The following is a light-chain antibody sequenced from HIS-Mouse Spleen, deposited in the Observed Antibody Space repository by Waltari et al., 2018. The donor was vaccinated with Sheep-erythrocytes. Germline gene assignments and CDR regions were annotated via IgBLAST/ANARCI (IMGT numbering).Light chain of an antibody. CDR2: DAT. CDR1: QRVSSY. CDR3: QQRSNWYT. J-gene: IGKJ2*01. V-gene: IGKV3-11*01. Sequence: EIVLTHSPATLPLSPGEKATLPCRASQRVSSYLAWYQQKPGQAPRLLIYDATNRATGIPARFRGSGAGQDFNLTISSLETVDFAVYYCQQRSNWYTFGQGTKLEIK.